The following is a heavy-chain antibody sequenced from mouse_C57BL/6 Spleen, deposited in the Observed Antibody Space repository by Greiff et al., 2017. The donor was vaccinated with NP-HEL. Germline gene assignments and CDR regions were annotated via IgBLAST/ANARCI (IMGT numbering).Heavy chain of an antibody. CDR3: ARMGSSGYWFAD. V-gene: IGHV1-47*01. CDR2: FHPYNDDT. CDR1: GYTFTTYP. J-gene: IGHJ3*01. D-gene: IGHD3-2*02. Sequence: QVQLKESGAELVKPGASVKMSCKASGYTFTTYPIEWMKQNHGKSLEWIGNFHPYNDDTKYNEKFKGKATLTVEKSSSTVYLELSRLTSDDSAVYYCARMGSSGYWFADWGQGTLVTVSA.